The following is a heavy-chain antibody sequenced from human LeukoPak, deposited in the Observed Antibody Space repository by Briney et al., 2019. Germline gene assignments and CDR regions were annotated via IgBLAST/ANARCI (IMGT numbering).Heavy chain of an antibody. J-gene: IGHJ5*02. V-gene: IGHV4-61*02. D-gene: IGHD4-17*01. CDR3: ARETVTTTRGGFDP. Sequence: PSGTLSLTCTVSGGSISSGSDYWSWIRQPAGKGLEWIGRIYTSGSTKYNPSLKSRVTISVDTSKNQFSLKLTSVTAADTAVYYCARETVTTTRGGFDPWGQGTLVTVSS. CDR1: GGSISSGSDY. CDR2: IYTSGST.